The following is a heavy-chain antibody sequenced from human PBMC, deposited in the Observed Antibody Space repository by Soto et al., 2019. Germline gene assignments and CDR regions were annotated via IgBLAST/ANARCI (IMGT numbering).Heavy chain of an antibody. CDR1: GYTFTNYY. J-gene: IGHJ4*02. V-gene: IGHV1-24*01. D-gene: IGHD4-17*01. CDR2: FDPEDGET. Sequence: KVSCKASGYTFTNYYMHWVRQAPGKGHEWMGGFDPEDGETIYAQKFQGRVTMTEDTSTDTAYMELSSLRSEDTAVYYCATGFFYGDYFGYWGQGTLVTVSS. CDR3: ATGFFYGDYFGY.